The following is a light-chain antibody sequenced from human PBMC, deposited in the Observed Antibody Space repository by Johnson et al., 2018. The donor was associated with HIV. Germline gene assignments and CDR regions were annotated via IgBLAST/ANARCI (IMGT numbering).Light chain of an antibody. J-gene: IGLJ1*01. CDR1: NSNIGSNY. Sequence: QFVLTQPPSVSAAPGQKVTISCSGSNSNIGSNYVSWYQQLPGTAPKLLIYESTNRPSGIPDRFSGSKSGTSATLGISGLQTGDEADYYCGTWDSSLSAYVFGTGTKGTVL. CDR3: GTWDSSLSAYV. V-gene: IGLV1-51*02. CDR2: EST.